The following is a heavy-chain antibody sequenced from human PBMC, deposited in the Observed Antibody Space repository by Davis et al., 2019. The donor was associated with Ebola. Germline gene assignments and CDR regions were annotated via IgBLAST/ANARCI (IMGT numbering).Heavy chain of an antibody. CDR3: AKNSLALAVAGFCDS. Sequence: PGGSLRLSCAASGFTFSYYGMHWVRQAPGKGLEWVAVISDDGSKKYYGDSVKGRFTISRDNSKNTLFLQMNSLRAEDTAVYYCAKNSLALAVAGFCDSWGQGTLVTVSS. D-gene: IGHD6-19*01. V-gene: IGHV3-30*18. CDR2: ISDDGSKK. CDR1: GFTFSYYG. J-gene: IGHJ4*02.